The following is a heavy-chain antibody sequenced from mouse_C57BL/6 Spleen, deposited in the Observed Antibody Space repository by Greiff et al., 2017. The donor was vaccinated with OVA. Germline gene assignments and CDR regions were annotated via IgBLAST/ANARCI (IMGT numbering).Heavy chain of an antibody. CDR1: GFTFSDYG. CDR3: SGGIYDGSYAMDY. D-gene: IGHD2-3*01. Sequence: EVQGVESGGGLVKPGGSLKLSCAASGFTFSDYGMHWVRQAPEKGLEWVAYISSGSSTIYYADTVKGRFTISRDNAKNTLFLQMTSLRSEDTAMYYCSGGIYDGSYAMDYWGQGTSVTVSS. V-gene: IGHV5-17*01. CDR2: ISSGSSTI. J-gene: IGHJ4*01.